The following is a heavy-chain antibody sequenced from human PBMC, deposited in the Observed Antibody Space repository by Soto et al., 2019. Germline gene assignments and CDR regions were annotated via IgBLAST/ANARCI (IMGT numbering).Heavy chain of an antibody. Sequence: SETLSLTCTVSGGSISSSSYYWSWIRQPPGKGLEWIGYIYYSGSTNYNPSLKSRVTISVDTSKNQFSLRLSSVTAADTAVYYCARDPGSGSYYGWFDPWGQGTLVTVSS. J-gene: IGHJ5*02. CDR1: GGSISSSSYY. D-gene: IGHD3-10*01. CDR2: IYYSGST. V-gene: IGHV4-61*01. CDR3: ARDPGSGSYYGWFDP.